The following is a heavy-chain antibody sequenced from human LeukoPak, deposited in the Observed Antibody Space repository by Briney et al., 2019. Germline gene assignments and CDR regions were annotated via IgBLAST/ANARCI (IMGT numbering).Heavy chain of an antibody. J-gene: IGHJ4*02. Sequence: GGSLSLSCAASGFTFSSYGMHWVRQAPGKGLEWVAFIRYDGSNKYYADSVKGRFTISRDNSKNTLYLQMNSLRAEDTAVYYCAKDLGYGDYYFDYWGQGTLVTVSS. D-gene: IGHD4-17*01. CDR3: AKDLGYGDYYFDY. CDR1: GFTFSSYG. CDR2: IRYDGSNK. V-gene: IGHV3-30*02.